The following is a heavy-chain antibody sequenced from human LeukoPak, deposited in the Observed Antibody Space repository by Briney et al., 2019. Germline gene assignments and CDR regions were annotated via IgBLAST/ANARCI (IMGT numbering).Heavy chain of an antibody. J-gene: IGHJ6*03. CDR1: GFTFSSYT. CDR3: ARVPWTSLNYYYYMDV. D-gene: IGHD2-2*01. CDR2: ISYDGSNK. Sequence: PGGSLRLSCAASGFTFSSYTMHWVRQAPGKGLEWVAIISYDGSNKYYADSVKGRFTISRDNSKNTLYLQMNSLRAEDTAVYYCARVPWTSLNYYYYMDVWGKGTTVTVSS. V-gene: IGHV3-30-3*01.